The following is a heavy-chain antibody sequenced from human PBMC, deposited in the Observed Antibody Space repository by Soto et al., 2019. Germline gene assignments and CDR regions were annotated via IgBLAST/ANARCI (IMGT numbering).Heavy chain of an antibody. Sequence: QVQLQESGPGLVKPSETLSLTCTVSGGSISSYYWSWIRQPPGKGLEWIGYIYYSGRTNYNPSLNSRVTISVDTSKTQCSLKLSSVTAADTAVYYCARSWCGGDCYAFVYWGQGTLVTVSS. V-gene: IGHV4-59*01. CDR2: IYYSGRT. D-gene: IGHD2-21*02. CDR1: GGSISSYY. CDR3: ARSWCGGDCYAFVY. J-gene: IGHJ4*02.